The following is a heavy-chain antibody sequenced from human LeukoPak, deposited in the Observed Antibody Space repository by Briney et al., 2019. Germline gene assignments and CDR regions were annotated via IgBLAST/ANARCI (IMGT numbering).Heavy chain of an antibody. CDR1: GYTFTNYG. V-gene: IGHV7-4-1*02. CDR2: INTNTGNP. J-gene: IGHJ4*02. D-gene: IGHD3-22*01. Sequence: ASVKVSCKASGYTFTNYGMNWVRQAPGQGLEWMGWINTNTGNPTYAQDLTGRFVFSLDTSVSTAYLQISSLKAEDTAVYYCARGASSYYYDSTGYNIFDYWGQGTLVTVSS. CDR3: ARGASSYYYDSTGYNIFDY.